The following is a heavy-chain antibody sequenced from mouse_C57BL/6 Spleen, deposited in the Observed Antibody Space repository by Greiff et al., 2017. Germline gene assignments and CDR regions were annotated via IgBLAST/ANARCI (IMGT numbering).Heavy chain of an antibody. CDR3: ARGGYDGYYSYYAMDY. CDR1: GYSITSGYY. D-gene: IGHD2-3*01. V-gene: IGHV3-6*01. J-gene: IGHJ4*01. Sequence: EVKLQESGPGLVKPSQSLSLTCSVTGYSITSGYYWNWIRQFPGNKLEWMGYISYDGSNNYNPSLKNRISITRDTSKNQFFLKLNSVTTEDTATYYCARGGYDGYYSYYAMDYWGQGTSVTVSS. CDR2: ISYDGSN.